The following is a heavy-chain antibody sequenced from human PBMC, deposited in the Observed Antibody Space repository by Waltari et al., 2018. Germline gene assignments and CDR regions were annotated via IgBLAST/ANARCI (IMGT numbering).Heavy chain of an antibody. J-gene: IGHJ6*03. CDR2: ISGSGSVT. D-gene: IGHD1-1*01. CDR1: GFTFSSYV. CDR3: AKAVQPDYFYMDV. V-gene: IGHV3-23*04. Sequence: EVQLVESGGGLVQPGGSLSLSCAASGFTFSSYVMSWVRQAPGKGLEWVSRISGSGSVTYYADSVKGRFTISRDSSKNTLYLQMNSLRAEDTAVFYCAKAVQPDYFYMDVWGKGTPVTVSS.